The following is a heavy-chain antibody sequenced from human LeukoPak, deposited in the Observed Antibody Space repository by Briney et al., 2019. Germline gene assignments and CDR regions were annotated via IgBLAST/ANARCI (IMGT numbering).Heavy chain of an antibody. CDR2: IKQDGSEK. D-gene: IGHD7-27*01. CDR3: ARGVWAPFDS. CDR1: GFSLCNYW. Sequence: PGGSLRLSCAASGFSLCNYWMRWVRPAPGEGLGWVANIKQDGSEKNYVGSVKGRFSPSRDNAKNSLILQMNSLRDEDTAVYYCARGVWAPFDSWGQGTLVSVSS. J-gene: IGHJ4*02. V-gene: IGHV3-7*02.